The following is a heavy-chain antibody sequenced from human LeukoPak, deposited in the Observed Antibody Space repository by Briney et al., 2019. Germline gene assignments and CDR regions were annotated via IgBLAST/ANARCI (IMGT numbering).Heavy chain of an antibody. CDR3: ARGTAAWFGERAFDI. J-gene: IGHJ3*02. CDR1: GGTFSSYA. V-gene: IGHV1-69*04. Sequence: SVKASCKASGGTFSSYAISWVRQAPGQGLYWMGRIIPILGIANYAQKFQGRVTITADKSTSTAYMELSSLRSEDTAVYYCARGTAAWFGERAFDIWGQGTMVTVSS. D-gene: IGHD3-10*01. CDR2: IIPILGIA.